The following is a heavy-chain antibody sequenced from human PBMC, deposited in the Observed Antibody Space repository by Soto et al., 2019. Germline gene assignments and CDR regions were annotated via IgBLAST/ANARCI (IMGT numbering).Heavy chain of an antibody. D-gene: IGHD3-22*01. CDR1: GGSISSSSYY. Sequence: ASETLSLTCTVSGGSISSSSYYWGWIRQPPGKGLEWIGSIYYSGSTYYNPSLKSRVTISVDTSKNQFSLRLSSVTAADTAVYYCAPAYYYDSSGYYDHWYFQHWGQGTLVTVSS. CDR3: APAYYYDSSGYYDHWYFQH. V-gene: IGHV4-39*01. J-gene: IGHJ1*01. CDR2: IYYSGST.